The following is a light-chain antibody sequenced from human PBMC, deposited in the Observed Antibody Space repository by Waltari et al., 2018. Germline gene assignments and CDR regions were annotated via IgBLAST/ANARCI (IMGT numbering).Light chain of an antibody. CDR1: SSDVGSHNL. CDR2: EDT. CDR3: CSYAGGTASIL. V-gene: IGLV2-23*01. Sequence: QSALTQPASVSGSPGQSITISCTGTSSDVGSHNLVSWYQHHPGKAPKLMIYEDTKRPAGVSNCFSGSKSGNTASLTISGLQAEDEADYYCCSYAGGTASILLGGGTKLTVL. J-gene: IGLJ2*01.